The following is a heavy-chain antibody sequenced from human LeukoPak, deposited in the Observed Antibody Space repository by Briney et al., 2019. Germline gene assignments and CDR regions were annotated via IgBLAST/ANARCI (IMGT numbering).Heavy chain of an antibody. Sequence: ASVKVSCTPSGYTFTRHAINWVRQVPGQGFEWMGWISVDTGNPTYAQGFAGRFVFSLGTSVGTANLQISSLKPEDTAVYYCARGRTVAGPFDYWGQGTLVTVSS. J-gene: IGHJ4*02. D-gene: IGHD6-19*01. CDR1: GYTFTRHA. CDR2: ISVDTGNP. V-gene: IGHV7-4-1*02. CDR3: ARGRTVAGPFDY.